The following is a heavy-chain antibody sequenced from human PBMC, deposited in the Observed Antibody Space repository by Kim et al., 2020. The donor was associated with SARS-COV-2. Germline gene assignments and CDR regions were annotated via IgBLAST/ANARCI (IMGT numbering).Heavy chain of an antibody. V-gene: IGHV4-34*01. J-gene: IGHJ6*03. Sequence: SETLSLTCAVYGGSFSGYYWSWIRQPPGKGLEWIGEINHSGSTNYNPSLKSRVTISVDTSKNQFSLKLSSVTAADTAVYYCARVGKPRVYYYYMDVWGKGTTVTVSS. CDR3: ARVGKPRVYYYYMDV. CDR1: GGSFSGYY. CDR2: INHSGST.